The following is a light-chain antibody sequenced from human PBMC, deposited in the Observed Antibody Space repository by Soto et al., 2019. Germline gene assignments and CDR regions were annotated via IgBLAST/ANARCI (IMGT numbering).Light chain of an antibody. CDR1: GSSIGTNT. Sequence: QSVLTQLPSASGTPGQRVTISCSGSGSSIGTNTVNWYRQLPGTAPKLLIYGDNQRPSGVPDRFSGSKSGTSASLAISGLQSEDEAEYYCAAWDGSLNNVLFGGGTKVTVL. CDR2: GDN. CDR3: AAWDGSLNNVL. J-gene: IGLJ2*01. V-gene: IGLV1-44*01.